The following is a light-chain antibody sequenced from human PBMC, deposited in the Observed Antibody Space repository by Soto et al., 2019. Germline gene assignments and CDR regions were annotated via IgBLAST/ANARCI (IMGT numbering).Light chain of an antibody. V-gene: IGKV3-20*01. Sequence: EIVLTQSPGTLSLSPGERATLSFMASQSVSSSYLAWYQQKPGQAPRLLIYGASSRATGIPDRFSGSGSGTDFTLTISRLEPEDFAVYYCQQYGSSLAITFGQGTRLEI. CDR2: GAS. J-gene: IGKJ5*01. CDR1: QSVSSSY. CDR3: QQYGSSLAIT.